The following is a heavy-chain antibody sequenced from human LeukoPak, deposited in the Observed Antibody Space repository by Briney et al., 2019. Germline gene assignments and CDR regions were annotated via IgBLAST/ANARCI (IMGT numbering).Heavy chain of an antibody. Sequence: SETLSLTCSGSGASITAVGDFWTWIRQPPGKGLEWIGSIYHSGSTYYNPSLKSRVTISVDTSKNQFSLKLSSVTAADTAVYYCARAVVVVAATDPLLDYWGQGTLVTVSS. CDR2: IYHSGST. D-gene: IGHD2-15*01. CDR1: GASITAVGDF. V-gene: IGHV4-38-2*02. CDR3: ARAVVVVAATDPLLDY. J-gene: IGHJ4*02.